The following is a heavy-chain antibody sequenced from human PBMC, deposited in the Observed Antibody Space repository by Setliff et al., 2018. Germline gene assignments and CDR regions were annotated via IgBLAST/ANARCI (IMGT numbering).Heavy chain of an antibody. CDR2: ISSSGSLT. CDR3: ARALGGNYFDY. J-gene: IGHJ4*02. V-gene: IGHV3-11*01. D-gene: IGHD2-15*01. CDR1: GFTFSDHY. Sequence: GGSLRLSCAASGFTFSDHYMTWIRQAPGKGLEWVSYISSSGSLTLYADSVRGRFSISRDNIKDSLYLQMNSLRSEDTAVYYCARALGGNYFDYWGPGILVTISS.